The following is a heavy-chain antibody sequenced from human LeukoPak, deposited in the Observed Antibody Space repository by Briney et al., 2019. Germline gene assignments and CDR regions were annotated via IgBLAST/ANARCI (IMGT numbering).Heavy chain of an antibody. CDR2: ISYDGSNK. V-gene: IGHV3-30*14. J-gene: IGHJ4*02. CDR1: GFTFSSYA. CDR3: ARLHHDSSGYYLDY. D-gene: IGHD3-22*01. Sequence: GGSLRLSCAASGFTFSSYAMHWGRQAPGKGLEWVAVISYDGSNKYYADSVKGRFTISRDNSKNTLYLQMNSLRVEDTAVYYCARLHHDSSGYYLDYWGQGTLVTVSS.